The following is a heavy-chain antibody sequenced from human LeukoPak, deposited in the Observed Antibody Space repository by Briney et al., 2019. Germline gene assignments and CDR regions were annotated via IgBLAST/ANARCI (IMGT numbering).Heavy chain of an antibody. CDR2: AGWAGGTT. J-gene: IGHJ4*02. D-gene: IGHD5-18*01. Sequence: PGGSLRLSCATSGFNFDRYTIHWVRQAPGKGLKWVSLAGWAGGTTYYSDSVRGRFTISRDNGKNSVYLQMNSLTTDDTAFYFCAKELDTMFFDYWGQGALVTVSS. CDR1: GFNFDRYT. CDR3: AKELDTMFFDY. V-gene: IGHV3-43*01.